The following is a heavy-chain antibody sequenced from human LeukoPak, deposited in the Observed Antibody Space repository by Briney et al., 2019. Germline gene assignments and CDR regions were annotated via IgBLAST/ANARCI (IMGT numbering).Heavy chain of an antibody. CDR2: IRYDGSNK. D-gene: IGHD6-19*01. V-gene: IGHV3-30*02. CDR3: AKDGVGTSGWRI. J-gene: IGHJ4*02. Sequence: GGSLRLSCAASGFTFSSCGMHWVRQAPGKGLEWVSFIRYDGSNKYYADSVKGRFTISRDNSKNTLYLQMNSLRGEDTAVYYCAKDGVGTSGWRIWGQGTLVTVSS. CDR1: GFTFSSCG.